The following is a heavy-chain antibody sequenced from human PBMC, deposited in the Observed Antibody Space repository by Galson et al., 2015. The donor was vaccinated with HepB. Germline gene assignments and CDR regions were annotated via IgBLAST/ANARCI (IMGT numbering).Heavy chain of an antibody. Sequence: SLRLSCAASGFTFSSYAMHWVRQAPGKGLEWVAVISYDGSNKYYADSVKGRFTISRDNSKNTLYLQMNSLKAEDTAVYYCARDDWDPSRDHGLGEYCGGDCLNSRDKPLNVPDYWGQGTLVTVSS. D-gene: IGHD2-21*02. V-gene: IGHV3-30*04. CDR1: GFTFSSYA. J-gene: IGHJ4*02. CDR2: ISYDGSNK. CDR3: ARDDWDPSRDHGLGEYCGGDCLNSRDKPLNVPDY.